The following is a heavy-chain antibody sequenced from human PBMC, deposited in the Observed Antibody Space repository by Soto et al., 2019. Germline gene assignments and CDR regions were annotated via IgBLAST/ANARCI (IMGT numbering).Heavy chain of an antibody. Sequence: QVQLQESGPGLVKPSQTLSLTCTVSGGSISSGDYYWSWIRQPPGKGLEWIGYIYYSGSTYSNPALKSRVNISVDTSTSQFSLKLGSVTAADTAVYYCARGLLAAAAIYCFDYWGKGSLGTVSS. J-gene: IGHJ4*02. V-gene: IGHV4-30-4*01. D-gene: IGHD3-9*01. CDR1: GGSISSGDYY. CDR2: IYYSGST. CDR3: ARGLLAAAAIYCFDY.